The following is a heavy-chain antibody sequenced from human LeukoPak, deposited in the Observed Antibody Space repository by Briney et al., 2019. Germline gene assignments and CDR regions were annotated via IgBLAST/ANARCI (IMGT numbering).Heavy chain of an antibody. D-gene: IGHD4-23*01. Sequence: GGSLRLSCAASGFTFSSYSMNWVRQAPGKGLEWVSSISSSSSYIYYADSVKGRFTISRGNAKNSLYLQMNSLRAEDTAVYYCARDFSAMSVDYVDYWGQGTLVTVSS. V-gene: IGHV3-21*01. CDR3: ARDFSAMSVDYVDY. J-gene: IGHJ4*02. CDR2: ISSSSSYI. CDR1: GFTFSSYS.